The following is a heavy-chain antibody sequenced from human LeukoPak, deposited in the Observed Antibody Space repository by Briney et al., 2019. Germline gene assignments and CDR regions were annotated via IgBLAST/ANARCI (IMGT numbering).Heavy chain of an antibody. CDR3: ARYSSSWYGGYDY. Sequence: GASAKVSCKASGYTFTGYYMHWVRQAPGQGLEWMGRINPNSGGTNYAQKFQGRVTMTRDTSISTAYMELSRLRSDDTAVYYCARYSSSWYGGYDYWGQGTLVTVSS. D-gene: IGHD6-13*01. J-gene: IGHJ4*02. CDR1: GYTFTGYY. V-gene: IGHV1-2*06. CDR2: INPNSGGT.